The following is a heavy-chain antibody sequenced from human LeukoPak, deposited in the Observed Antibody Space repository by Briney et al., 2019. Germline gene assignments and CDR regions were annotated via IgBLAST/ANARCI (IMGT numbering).Heavy chain of an antibody. CDR1: GFTSDDYV. D-gene: IGHD3-10*01. V-gene: IGHV3-9*02. Sequence: GGSLRLSCAASGFTSDDYVVHWVRQAPGKGLEWVSGISWNSGNIGYADSVKGRFTISRDNAKNSLYLQMNSLRADDTAVYYCARFAAGGSYYYYMDVWGKGTTVTVSS. CDR2: ISWNSGNI. CDR3: ARFAAGGSYYYYMDV. J-gene: IGHJ6*03.